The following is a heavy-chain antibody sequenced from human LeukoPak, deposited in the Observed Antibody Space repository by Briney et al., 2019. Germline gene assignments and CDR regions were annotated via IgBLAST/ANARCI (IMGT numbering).Heavy chain of an antibody. CDR2: FDPKDGET. Sequence: GASVKVSCKVSGYTLTELSMHWVRQAPGKGLEWMGGFDPKDGETIYAQKFQGRVTMTEDTSTGTAYMELSSLRSEDTAVYYCARVPLYYDFWSGYHPYGMDVWGQGTTVAVSS. CDR1: GYTLTELS. V-gene: IGHV1-24*01. CDR3: ARVPLYYDFWSGYHPYGMDV. J-gene: IGHJ6*02. D-gene: IGHD3-3*01.